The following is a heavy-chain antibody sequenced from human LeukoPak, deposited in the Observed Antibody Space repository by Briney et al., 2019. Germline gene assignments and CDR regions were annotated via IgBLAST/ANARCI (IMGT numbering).Heavy chain of an antibody. CDR1: GGSISSHF. D-gene: IGHD6-13*01. CDR3: ARLYSDSWSRVDP. V-gene: IGHV4-4*07. J-gene: IGHJ5*02. Sequence: SETLSLTCTVSGGSISSHFWTWIRQPAGEGLEWIGRIYTGGRIDSNPSLKSRVTMSVDTSKNQFSLKLTSVTAADTAVYFCARLYSDSWSRVDPWGQGTLVTVSS. CDR2: IYTGGRI.